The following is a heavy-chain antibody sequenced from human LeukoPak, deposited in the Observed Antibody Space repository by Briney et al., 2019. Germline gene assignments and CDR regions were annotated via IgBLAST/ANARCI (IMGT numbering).Heavy chain of an antibody. J-gene: IGHJ4*02. CDR2: ISSEGKTT. D-gene: IGHD6-13*01. V-gene: IGHV3-64D*06. CDR3: VKDRWVDH. CDR1: GFILSPYA. Sequence: GGSLRLSCSASGFILSPYAMHWVRQAPGKGLEYVSSISSEGKTTYYADSVKGRFTISRDNSKDTLYLQMSSLRPEDTAVYYCVKDRWVDHWGQGTLVTVSS.